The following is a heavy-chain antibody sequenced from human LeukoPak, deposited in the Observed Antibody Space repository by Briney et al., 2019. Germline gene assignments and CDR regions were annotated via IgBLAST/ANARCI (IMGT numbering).Heavy chain of an antibody. D-gene: IGHD1-1*01. CDR3: AKDLLTGTTLGFGVYDI. CDR2: IRGSGDGT. Sequence: PGGSLRLSCAASGFTFNNYAMSWVRRAPGKGLEWVSAIRGSGDGTYYADSVKGRFTISRDNSKNTLYLQMNNLRAEDTDVYCCAKDLLTGTTLGFGVYDIWGLGTMVTVSS. CDR1: GFTFNNYA. J-gene: IGHJ3*02. V-gene: IGHV3-23*01.